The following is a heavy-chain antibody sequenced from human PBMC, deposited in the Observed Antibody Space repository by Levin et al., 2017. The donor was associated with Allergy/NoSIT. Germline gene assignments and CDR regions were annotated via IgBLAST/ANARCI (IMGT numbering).Heavy chain of an antibody. Sequence: PGGSLRLSCVASGFTFSSFWMHWVRQAPGKGLVWLSHIKGDGSTTTYADSVKGRFTISRDNAKNTLYLQMNSLSAEDTAVYYCVRDLYGRDDDWGQGTLVTVSS. D-gene: IGHD2-2*02. CDR3: VRDLYGRDDD. CDR2: IKGDGSTT. J-gene: IGHJ4*02. CDR1: GFTFSSFW. V-gene: IGHV3-74*03.